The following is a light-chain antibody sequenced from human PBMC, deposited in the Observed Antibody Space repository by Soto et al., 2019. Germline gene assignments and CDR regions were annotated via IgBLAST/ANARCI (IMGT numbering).Light chain of an antibody. CDR1: QSINIY. V-gene: IGKV1-39*01. CDR2: GAS. CDR3: QQSYRSPYT. Sequence: IQMTQSPSSLSASVGDSVTVTCRASQSINIYLNWYQQKPGKAPTLLLYGASSLQSGVPSRFTGGGSRTDFTLTISSLQPEDFATYYCQQSYRSPYTCGQGTKLEIK. J-gene: IGKJ2*01.